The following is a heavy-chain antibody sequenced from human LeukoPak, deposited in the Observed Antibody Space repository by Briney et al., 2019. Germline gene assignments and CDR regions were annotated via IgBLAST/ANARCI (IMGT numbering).Heavy chain of an antibody. D-gene: IGHD2-2*01. CDR1: GFTFDDYA. J-gene: IGHJ5*02. CDR2: ISWNSGSI. V-gene: IGHV3-9*01. CDR3: AKDIKYQLLGGWFDP. Sequence: GGSLGLSCAASGFTFDDYAMPWVRQTPGKALEGASGISWNSGSIGYADSVKGRFTISRDNAKNSLYLQMNSLRAEDTALYYCAKDIKYQLLGGWFDPWGQGTLVTVSS.